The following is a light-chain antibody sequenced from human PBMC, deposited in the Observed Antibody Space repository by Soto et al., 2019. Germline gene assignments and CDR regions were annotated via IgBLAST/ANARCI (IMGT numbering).Light chain of an antibody. J-gene: IGLJ3*02. CDR2: RAY. V-gene: IGLV1-44*01. CDR1: SSNIGRNT. Sequence: QSVLTQPPSASGTPGQRVTISCSGGSSNIGRNTVDWFQHLPGTAPKRLIYRAYQRPSGVPDRFSGSKSGTSASLAISRLQSADEGDYYCSAWDDSLTAWVFGGGTKVTVL. CDR3: SAWDDSLTAWV.